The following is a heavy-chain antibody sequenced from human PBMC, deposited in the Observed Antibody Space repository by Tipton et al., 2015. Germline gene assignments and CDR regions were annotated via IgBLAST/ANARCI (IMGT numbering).Heavy chain of an antibody. CDR2: IYYSGST. Sequence: TLSLTCTVSGASISSYYWSWIRQPPGKGLEWIGYIYYSGSTNYNPSLKSRVTISVDTSKNQFSLKLSSVTAADTAVYYCARDGGYGDYADFHHWGQGTLVTVSS. CDR3: ARDGGYGDYADFHH. V-gene: IGHV4-59*01. J-gene: IGHJ1*01. CDR1: GASISSYY. D-gene: IGHD4-17*01.